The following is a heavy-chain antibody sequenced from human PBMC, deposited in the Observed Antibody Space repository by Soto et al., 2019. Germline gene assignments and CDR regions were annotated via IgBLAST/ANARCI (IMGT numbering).Heavy chain of an antibody. CDR3: VRGAPAAIGPQGEY. CDR1: GGSFSGHC. Sequence: SETLSHTCAVYGGSFSGHCWCWILQPPGKGLEKSGEISHRGSANYTPSLKSRVTISVDTSKNQFALKLTSVTAADTAVYYCVRGAPAAIGPQGEYWGQGSLVTVSS. V-gene: IGHV4-34*01. CDR2: ISHRGSA. J-gene: IGHJ4*02. D-gene: IGHD2-2*01.